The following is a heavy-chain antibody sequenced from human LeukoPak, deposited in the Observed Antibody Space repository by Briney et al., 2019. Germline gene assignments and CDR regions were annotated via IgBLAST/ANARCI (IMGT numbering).Heavy chain of an antibody. V-gene: IGHV1-2*02. J-gene: IGHJ6*03. D-gene: IGHD4-17*01. Sequence: ASVKVSFKASGYTFTGYYMHWVRQAPGQGLEWMGWINPNSGGTNYTQKFQGRVTMTRDTSISTAYMELSRLRSDDTAVYYCARDSTTATKLYYYYYMDVWGKGTTVTVSS. CDR3: ARDSTTATKLYYYYYMDV. CDR1: GYTFTGYY. CDR2: INPNSGGT.